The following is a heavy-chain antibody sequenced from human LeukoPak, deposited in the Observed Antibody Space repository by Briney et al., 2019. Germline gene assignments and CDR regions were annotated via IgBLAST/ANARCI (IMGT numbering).Heavy chain of an antibody. J-gene: IGHJ6*02. D-gene: IGHD5-18*01. CDR3: ARDQGLTAPPPYGLDV. Sequence: ASVKVSCKTSGGTFSTSAITWVRQAPGQGLEWMGRIIPVLNITTYAQRFQGRVTITADTSASTVYMELSSLRSEETAVYYCARDQGLTAPPPYGLDVWGQGTTVIVSS. V-gene: IGHV1-69*04. CDR2: IIPVLNIT. CDR1: GGTFSTSA.